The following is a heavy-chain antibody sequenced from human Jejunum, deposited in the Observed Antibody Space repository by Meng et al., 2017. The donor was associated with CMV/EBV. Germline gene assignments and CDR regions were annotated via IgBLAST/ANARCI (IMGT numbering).Heavy chain of an antibody. CDR3: ARDGYGGDSGGLWFDP. CDR1: GSIRSGEYY. J-gene: IGHJ5*02. V-gene: IGHV4-30-4*08. D-gene: IGHD4-23*01. CDR2: IYYSGVT. Sequence: GSIRSGEYYWNWIRPPPGNGLEWIGNIYYSGVTYYNPSLKSRLTMSVDNSKNPFSLNLKSVTAADTAVYYCARDGYGGDSGGLWFDPWGQGTLVTVSS.